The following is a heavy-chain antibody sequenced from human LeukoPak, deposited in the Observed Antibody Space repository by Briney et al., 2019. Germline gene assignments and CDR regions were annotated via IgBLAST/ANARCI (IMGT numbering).Heavy chain of an antibody. Sequence: GGSLRLSCAASGFTFSSYAMHWVRQAPGKGLEWVAVISYDGSNKYYADSVKGRFPISRDNSKNTLYLQMSSLRAEDTAVYYCARDGVAGGFDYWGQGILVTVSS. D-gene: IGHD6-19*01. V-gene: IGHV3-30*04. CDR1: GFTFSSYA. CDR3: ARDGVAGGFDY. CDR2: ISYDGSNK. J-gene: IGHJ4*02.